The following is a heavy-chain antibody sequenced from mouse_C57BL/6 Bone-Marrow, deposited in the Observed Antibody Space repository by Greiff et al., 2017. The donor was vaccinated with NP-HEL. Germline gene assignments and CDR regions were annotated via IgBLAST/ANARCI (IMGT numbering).Heavy chain of an antibody. CDR2: IYPGSGST. CDR1: GYTFTSYW. D-gene: IGHD1-1*01. J-gene: IGHJ4*01. Sequence: QVQLQQPGAELVKPGASVKMSCKASGYTFTSYWITWVKQRPGQGLEWIGDIYPGSGSTNYNEKFKSKATLTVDTSSSTAYMQLSSLTSEDSAVYYCARGGLRFLYAMDYWGQGTSVTVSS. CDR3: ARGGLRFLYAMDY. V-gene: IGHV1-55*01.